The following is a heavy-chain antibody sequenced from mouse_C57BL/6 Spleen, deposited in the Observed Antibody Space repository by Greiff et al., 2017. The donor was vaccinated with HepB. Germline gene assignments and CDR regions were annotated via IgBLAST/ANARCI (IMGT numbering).Heavy chain of an antibody. CDR3: ARMNGSSYPSYWYFDV. Sequence: QVTLKVSGPGILQPSQTLSLTCSFSGFSLSTFGMGVGWIRQPSGKGLEWLAHIWWDDDKYYNPALKSRLTISKDTSKNQVFLTIANVDTADTATYYCARMNGSSYPSYWYFDVWGTGTTVTVSS. CDR1: GFSLSTFGMG. V-gene: IGHV8-8*01. CDR2: IWWDDDK. J-gene: IGHJ1*03. D-gene: IGHD1-1*01.